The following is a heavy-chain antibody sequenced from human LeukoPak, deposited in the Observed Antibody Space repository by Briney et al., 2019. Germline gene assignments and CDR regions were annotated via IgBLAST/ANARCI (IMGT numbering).Heavy chain of an antibody. CDR2: ISGSGGSS. J-gene: IGHJ4*02. V-gene: IGHV3-23*01. CDR3: AKDRDFWSGQRDWFDY. Sequence: GGSLRLSCAASGFTFSSYAMSWVRQTPGKGLEWVSVISGSGGSSYYADSVKGRFTISRDNSRNTLYLQMNSLRAEDTAVYYCAKDRDFWSGQRDWFDYWGQGTLVTVSS. D-gene: IGHD3-3*01. CDR1: GFTFSSYA.